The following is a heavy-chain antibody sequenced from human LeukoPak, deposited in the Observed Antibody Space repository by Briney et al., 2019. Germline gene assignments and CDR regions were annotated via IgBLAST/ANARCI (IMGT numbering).Heavy chain of an antibody. D-gene: IGHD3-10*01. Sequence: ASVKVSCKASGYTFTSYAMHWVRQAPGQRLEWMGWINAGNGNTKYSQKFQGRVTITRDTSASTAYMELSGLRSEDTAVYYCARLTMVRGVIGWFDPWGQGTLVTVSS. CDR2: INAGNGNT. V-gene: IGHV1-3*01. CDR3: ARLTMVRGVIGWFDP. J-gene: IGHJ5*02. CDR1: GYTFTSYA.